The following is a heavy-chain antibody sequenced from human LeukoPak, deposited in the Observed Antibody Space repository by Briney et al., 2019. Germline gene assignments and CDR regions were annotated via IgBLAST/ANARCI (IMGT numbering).Heavy chain of an antibody. V-gene: IGHV4-30-4*01. J-gene: IGHJ4*02. CDR1: GGSISSGDYY. Sequence: SETLSLTCTVSGGSISSGDYYWSWIRQPPGKGLEWIGYIYHSGSTHFNPSLKSRVTISVDTSKNQFSLRLSSVTAADTAVYFCARGPDSSGYYYFDYWGQGTLVTVSS. CDR2: IYHSGST. CDR3: ARGPDSSGYYYFDY. D-gene: IGHD3-22*01.